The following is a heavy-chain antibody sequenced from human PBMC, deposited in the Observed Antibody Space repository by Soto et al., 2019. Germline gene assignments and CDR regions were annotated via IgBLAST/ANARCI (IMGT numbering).Heavy chain of an antibody. CDR1: GYTFTSHD. CDR2: MNPNSGKT. Sequence: QVQLVQSGAEVKKPGASVKVSCKASGYTFTSHDINWVRQATGQGLEWMGWMNPNSGKTGYAQKFQGRVTMTRRTSIITAYMELCSLRSEDTAVYYCAIAVKIQYNSGLGYWGHGTLVTVSS. J-gene: IGHJ4*01. CDR3: AIAVKIQYNSGLGY. D-gene: IGHD6-19*01. V-gene: IGHV1-8*01.